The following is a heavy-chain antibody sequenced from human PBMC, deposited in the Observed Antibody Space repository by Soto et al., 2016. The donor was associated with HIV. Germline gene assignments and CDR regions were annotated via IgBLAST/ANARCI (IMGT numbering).Heavy chain of an antibody. CDR2: ISYDGSHK. J-gene: IGHJ1*01. CDR3: ARDLGEWLDEYFQH. D-gene: IGHD3-10*01. Sequence: VQLVESGGGVVQPGRSLRLSCAASGFSFSRNAIHWVRQAPGKGLEWVAVISYDGSHKYYADSVKGRFTISRDNSKNTVYLQMNSLRVEDTALYYCARDLGEWLDEYFQHWGQGTRGHRLL. V-gene: IGHV3-30*04. CDR1: GFSFSRNA.